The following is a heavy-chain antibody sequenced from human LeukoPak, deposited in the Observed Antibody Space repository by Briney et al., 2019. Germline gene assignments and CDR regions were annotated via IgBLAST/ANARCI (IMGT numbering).Heavy chain of an antibody. V-gene: IGHV2-5*01. D-gene: IGHD3-22*01. J-gene: IGHJ4*02. CDR1: GFSLYTDGVG. CDR2: IYWNADK. CDR3: AQRRRGYSSGSYYFDY. Sequence: SGPTLVQPTQPLTLTCTVSGFSLYTDGVGVGWVRQPPGKALEWRALIYWNADKRYSPSLSSRLTITKYTFKDQVILTMTNIDPVDTATYYCAQRRRGYSSGSYYFDYWGQGTLVTVSS.